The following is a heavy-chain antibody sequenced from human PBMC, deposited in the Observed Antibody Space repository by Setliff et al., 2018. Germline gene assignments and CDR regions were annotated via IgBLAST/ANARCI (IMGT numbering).Heavy chain of an antibody. CDR1: AYTFIDYY. V-gene: IGHV1-2*02. CDR3: ARARHFGMDV. J-gene: IGHJ6*02. Sequence: ASVKVSCKASAYTFIDYYLHWVRQAPGQGLEWMGWINPNGGDTNYAQTFEGRLTLTRDTSIRTTYMELATLRSDDTAVYYCARARHFGMDVWGQGTTVTVSS. CDR2: INPNGGDT.